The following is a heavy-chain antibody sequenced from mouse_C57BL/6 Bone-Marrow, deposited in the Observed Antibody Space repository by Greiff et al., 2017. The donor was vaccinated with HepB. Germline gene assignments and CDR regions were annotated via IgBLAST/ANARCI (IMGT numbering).Heavy chain of an antibody. CDR3: ARQGYYGSRYWYFDV. Sequence: EVHLVESGGGLVQPGGSLKLSCAASGFTFSDYYMYWVRQTPEKRLEWVAYISNGGGSTYYPDTVKGRFTISRDNAKNTLYLQMSRLKSEDTAMYYCARQGYYGSRYWYFDVWGTGTTVTVSS. V-gene: IGHV5-12*01. CDR1: GFTFSDYY. J-gene: IGHJ1*03. D-gene: IGHD1-1*01. CDR2: ISNGGGST.